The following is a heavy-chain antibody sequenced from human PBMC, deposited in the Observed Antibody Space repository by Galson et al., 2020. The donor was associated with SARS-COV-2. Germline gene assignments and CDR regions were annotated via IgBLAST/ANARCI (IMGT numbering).Heavy chain of an antibody. CDR1: GGSFSGYY. Sequence: SETMSLTCAVYGGSFSGYYWSWIRQPPGKGLEWIGEIHHSGSTNYNPSLKSRVTISVDTSKNQFSLKLSSVTAADTAVYYCARAGIEMATIGSYYYYGMDVWGQGTTVTVSS. V-gene: IGHV4-34*01. D-gene: IGHD5-12*01. CDR3: ARAGIEMATIGSYYYYGMDV. J-gene: IGHJ6*02. CDR2: IHHSGST.